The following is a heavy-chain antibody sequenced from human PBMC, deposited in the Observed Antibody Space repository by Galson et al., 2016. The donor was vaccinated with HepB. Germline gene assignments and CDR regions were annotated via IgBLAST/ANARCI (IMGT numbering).Heavy chain of an antibody. CDR1: GFTFSSYA. CDR3: ARDLFGFYYDSDERLDY. Sequence: SLRLSCAASGFTFSSYAMNWVRQAPGKGLEWVSGIRDSGGITDYADSVKGRFTISRDNSKNTLYLQMNSLRAEDTAVYYCARDLFGFYYDSDERLDYWGQGTLVTVSS. V-gene: IGHV3-23*01. J-gene: IGHJ4*02. D-gene: IGHD3-22*01. CDR2: IRDSGGIT.